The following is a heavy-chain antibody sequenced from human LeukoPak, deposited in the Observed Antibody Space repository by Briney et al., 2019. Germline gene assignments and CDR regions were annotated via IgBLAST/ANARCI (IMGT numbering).Heavy chain of an antibody. CDR3: ARDRAFGVVITIDY. Sequence: ASVKVSCKASGYTFTSYGISWVRQAPGQGLEWMGWISAYNGNTNYAQKLQGRVTMTTDTSTSAAYMELRSLRSDDTAVYYCARDRAFGVVITIDYWGQGTLVTVSS. CDR1: GYTFTSYG. D-gene: IGHD3-3*01. J-gene: IGHJ4*02. CDR2: ISAYNGNT. V-gene: IGHV1-18*01.